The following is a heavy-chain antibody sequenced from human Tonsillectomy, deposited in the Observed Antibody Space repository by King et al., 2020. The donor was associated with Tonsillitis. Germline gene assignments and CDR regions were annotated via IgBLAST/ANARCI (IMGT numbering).Heavy chain of an antibody. V-gene: IGHV4-39*01. CDR3: ARHGVRGRLPRYSSSWGSESARFDP. CDR2: TFYSGST. Sequence: LQLQESGPGLVKPSETLSLTCTVSGGSISSSSNYWGWIRQPPGRGLEWIGSTFYSGSTYYNPSLKSRVTISVDTSKNQFSLNLSSVTAADTAVYYCARHGVRGRLPRYSSSWGSESARFDPWGQGTLVTVSS. CDR1: GGSISSSSNY. J-gene: IGHJ5*02. D-gene: IGHD6-13*01.